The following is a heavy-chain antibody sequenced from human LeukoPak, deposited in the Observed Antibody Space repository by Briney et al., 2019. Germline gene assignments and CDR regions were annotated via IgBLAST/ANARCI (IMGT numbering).Heavy chain of an antibody. J-gene: IGHJ3*02. CDR2: ISSSSSYI. Sequence: PGGSLRLSCAASGFTFSDYSMNWVRQAPGKGLEWVSSISSSSSYIYYADSVRGRFTIPRDNARNSLYLQMNSLRAEDTAVYYCARGVVPAAMSDAFDIWGQGTMVTVSS. D-gene: IGHD2-2*01. V-gene: IGHV3-21*01. CDR1: GFTFSDYS. CDR3: ARGVVPAAMSDAFDI.